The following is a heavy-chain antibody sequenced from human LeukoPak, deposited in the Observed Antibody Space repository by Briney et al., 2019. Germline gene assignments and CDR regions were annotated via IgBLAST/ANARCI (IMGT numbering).Heavy chain of an antibody. D-gene: IGHD6-6*01. CDR2: ISDSGGDT. J-gene: IGHJ4*02. CDR1: GFTFNNYA. Sequence: GGSLRLSCAVSGFTFNNYAMSWVRQAPGKGLEWVSAISDSGGDTYYAGSVKGRFTISRDNFKNTLYLQMNSLRAEDTATYYCAKRIQYSSSSAYFDYWGQGTLVTVSS. V-gene: IGHV3-23*01. CDR3: AKRIQYSSSSAYFDY.